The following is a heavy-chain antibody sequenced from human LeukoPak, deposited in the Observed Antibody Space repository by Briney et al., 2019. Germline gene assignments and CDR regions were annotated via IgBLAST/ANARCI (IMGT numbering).Heavy chain of an antibody. CDR3: ASDGYSYGDLVYFDF. J-gene: IGHJ4*02. Sequence: GGSLRLSCEVSGFTVSTYEMNWVRQAPGKGLEWVSYISSSGGTKYYAESVKGRFTISRDSAKTSLYLQMNNMRAEDTAVYYCASDGYSYGDLVYFDFWGQGTLVTVSS. CDR1: GFTVSTYE. V-gene: IGHV3-48*03. CDR2: ISSSGGTK. D-gene: IGHD5-18*01.